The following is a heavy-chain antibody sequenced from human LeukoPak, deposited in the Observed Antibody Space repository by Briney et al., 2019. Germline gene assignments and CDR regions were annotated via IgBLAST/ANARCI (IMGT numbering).Heavy chain of an antibody. Sequence: VFGPTLVKPTQTLTLTCTFSGFSLSTSGVGVGWIRQPPGKALEWLTLIYWNDDKRYSPSLKTRLTIAKDTSKNQVDLTMTNMDPVDTATYHCAHGVSSGWFGDYFDYWGQGTLVTVSS. D-gene: IGHD6-19*01. CDR1: GFSLSTSGVG. J-gene: IGHJ4*02. V-gene: IGHV2-5*01. CDR3: AHGVSSGWFGDYFDY. CDR2: IYWNDDK.